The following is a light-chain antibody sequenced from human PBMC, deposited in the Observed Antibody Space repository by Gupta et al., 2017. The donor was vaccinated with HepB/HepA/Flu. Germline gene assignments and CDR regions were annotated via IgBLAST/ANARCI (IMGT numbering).Light chain of an antibody. CDR1: QSISSW. CDR3: QQYNSYSWT. Sequence: DIQMPQSPSTLSASVGDRVTITCRASQSISSWLAWYQQKPGKAPKLLIYKASSLESGVPSRFSGSGSGTEFTLTTSSLQPDDFATYYCQQYNSYSWTFGQGTKVEIK. V-gene: IGKV1-5*03. CDR2: KAS. J-gene: IGKJ1*01.